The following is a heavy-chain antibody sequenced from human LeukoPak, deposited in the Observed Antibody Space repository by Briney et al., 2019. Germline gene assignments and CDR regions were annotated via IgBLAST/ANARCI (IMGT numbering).Heavy chain of an antibody. J-gene: IGHJ4*02. Sequence: ASVKVSCKASGYTFTSYGISWVRQAPGQGLEWMGWISAYNGNTNYAQKLQGRVTMTTDTSTSTAYMKLRSLRSDDTAVYYCARVDTAMVTYHFDYWGQGTLVTVSS. CDR2: ISAYNGNT. CDR3: ARVDTAMVTYHFDY. CDR1: GYTFTSYG. D-gene: IGHD5-18*01. V-gene: IGHV1-18*01.